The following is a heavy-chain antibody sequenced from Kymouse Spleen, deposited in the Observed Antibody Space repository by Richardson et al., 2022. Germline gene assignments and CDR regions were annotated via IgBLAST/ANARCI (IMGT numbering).Heavy chain of an antibody. D-gene: IGHD1-7*01. CDR3: ARGLTGTTVDY. CDR2: INHSGST. V-gene: IGHV4-34*01. J-gene: IGHJ4*02. CDR1: GGSFSGYY. Sequence: QVQLQQWGAGLLKPSETLSLTCAVYGGSFSGYYWSWIRQPPGKGLEWIGEINHSGSTNYNPSLKSRVTISVDTSKNQFSLKLSSVTAADTAVYYCARGLTGTTVDYWGQGTLVTVSS.